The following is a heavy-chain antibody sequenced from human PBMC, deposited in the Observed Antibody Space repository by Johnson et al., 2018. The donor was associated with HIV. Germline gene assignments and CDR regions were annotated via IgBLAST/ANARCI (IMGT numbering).Heavy chain of an antibody. CDR1: GFTFSSYA. CDR2: IKQDGSEK. J-gene: IGHJ3*02. D-gene: IGHD1-26*01. Sequence: VQLVESGGGVVQPGRSLRLSCAASGFTFSSYAMHWVRQAPGKGLEWVDNIKQDGSEKYYVDSVKGRFTISRDNAKNSLYLQMNSLRAEETAVYYCARDWEGYAFDIWGQGTMVTVSS. CDR3: ARDWEGYAFDI. V-gene: IGHV3-7*01.